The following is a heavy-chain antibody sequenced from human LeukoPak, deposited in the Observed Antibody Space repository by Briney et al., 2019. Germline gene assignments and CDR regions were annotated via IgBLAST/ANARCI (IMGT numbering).Heavy chain of an antibody. CDR2: INTDGTVT. J-gene: IGHJ4*02. V-gene: IGHV3-74*01. CDR3: ATKQWLAPPPDS. CDR1: GFTFSKYW. Sequence: GGSLRLSCAASGFTFSKYWMLWVHQVPGKGLESVSRINTDGTVTTYADSVKGRFTVSRDNADNTMFLQMNSVRDEDTAVYYCATKQWLAPPPDSWGQGTPVTVSS. D-gene: IGHD6-19*01.